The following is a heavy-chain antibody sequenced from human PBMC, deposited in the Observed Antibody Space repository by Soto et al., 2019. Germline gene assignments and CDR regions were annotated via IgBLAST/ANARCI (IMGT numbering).Heavy chain of an antibody. Sequence: ASVKVSCKSSGYTFTSSDVYWVRQATGQGLELMGWMNPNTGNTGYAQKFQGRVTMTRNTSISTAYMELSSLRSEDTAVYYCERGSNNCSGGSCYSESCDPWGQGTPVTVSA. CDR2: MNPNTGNT. D-gene: IGHD2-15*01. J-gene: IGHJ5*02. CDR3: ERGSNNCSGGSCYSESCDP. V-gene: IGHV1-8*01. CDR1: GYTFTSSD.